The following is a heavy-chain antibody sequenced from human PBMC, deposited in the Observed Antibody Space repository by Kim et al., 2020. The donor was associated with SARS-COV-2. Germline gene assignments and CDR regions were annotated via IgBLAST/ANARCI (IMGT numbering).Heavy chain of an antibody. Sequence: GGSLRLSCAASGFTFSSYNMHWVRQAPGKGLEWVAVISSDGSNKYYADSVKGRFTISRDNSKNTVYLHMNSLRADDTAVYYCAKDYYSSEYWGQGTLVTVSS. CDR1: GFTFSSYN. D-gene: IGHD3-10*01. CDR3: AKDYYSSEY. J-gene: IGHJ4*02. V-gene: IGHV3-30*18. CDR2: ISSDGSNK.